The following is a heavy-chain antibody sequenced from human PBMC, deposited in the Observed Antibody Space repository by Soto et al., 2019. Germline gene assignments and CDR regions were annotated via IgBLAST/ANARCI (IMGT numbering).Heavy chain of an antibody. Sequence: GGSLRLSCVASEFAFSTYSMHWVRQAPGKGLEWVAVTSYDASNKYYGDSVKGRFTISRDNSKKTLYLQMDSLRAEDTAVYYCATSAVENSWAYLDNWGQGTLVTVSS. J-gene: IGHJ4*02. D-gene: IGHD6-13*01. CDR3: ATSAVENSWAYLDN. CDR1: EFAFSTYS. V-gene: IGHV3-30*04. CDR2: TSYDASNK.